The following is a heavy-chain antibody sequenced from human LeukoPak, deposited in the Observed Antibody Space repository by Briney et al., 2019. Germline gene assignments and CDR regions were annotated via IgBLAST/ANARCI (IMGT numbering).Heavy chain of an antibody. V-gene: IGHV4-59*01. CDR3: ARAPPLPYYYDSSGYYAGAFDI. J-gene: IGHJ3*02. CDR2: IYYSGST. CDR1: GGSISSYY. D-gene: IGHD3-22*01. Sequence: SETLSLTCTVSGGSISSYYWSWIRQPPGKGLEWIGYIYYSGSTNYNPSLKSRVTISVDTSKNQFSLKLSSVTAADTAVYYCARAPPLPYYYDSSGYYAGAFDIWGQGTMVTVSS.